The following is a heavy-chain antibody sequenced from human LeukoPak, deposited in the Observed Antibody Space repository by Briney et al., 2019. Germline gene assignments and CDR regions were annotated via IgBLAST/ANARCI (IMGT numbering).Heavy chain of an antibody. Sequence: GGSLRLSCAASGFTFSSYAMSWVRQAPGKGLEWVSAISGSGGSTYYADSVKGRFTISRDTSKSTLYLQMNSLTAEDTAVYFCAQGGIGIDHWGQGTLVTVSS. D-gene: IGHD6-13*01. V-gene: IGHV3-23*01. CDR2: ISGSGGST. CDR3: AQGGIGIDH. CDR1: GFTFSSYA. J-gene: IGHJ4*02.